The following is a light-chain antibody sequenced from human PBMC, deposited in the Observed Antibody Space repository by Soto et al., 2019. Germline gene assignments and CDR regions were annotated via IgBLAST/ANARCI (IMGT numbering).Light chain of an antibody. Sequence: DIVMTQSPDSLAVSLGERATINCRSSQSVVYSSNNKNYLAWYQQKPGQAPKLLLYWASTRASGFPDRFRSSGSGTDFTLTISSLQAEDVAVFYCQQYNSAPQTFGQGTKVELK. J-gene: IGKJ1*01. CDR3: QQYNSAPQT. CDR2: WAS. CDR1: QSVVYSSNNKNY. V-gene: IGKV4-1*01.